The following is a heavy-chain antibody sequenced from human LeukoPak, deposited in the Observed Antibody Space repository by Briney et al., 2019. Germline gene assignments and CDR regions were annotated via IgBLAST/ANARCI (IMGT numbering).Heavy chain of an antibody. CDR1: GGSISSGSYY. CDR3: AILGDSSGYLGFDP. CDR2: IYTSGST. D-gene: IGHD3-22*01. V-gene: IGHV4-61*02. Sequence: SETLSLTCTVSGGSISSGSYYWSWIRQPAGKGLEWIGRIYTSGSTNYNPPLKSRVTISVDTSKNQFSLKLSSVTAADTAVYYCAILGDSSGYLGFDPWGQGTLVTASS. J-gene: IGHJ5*02.